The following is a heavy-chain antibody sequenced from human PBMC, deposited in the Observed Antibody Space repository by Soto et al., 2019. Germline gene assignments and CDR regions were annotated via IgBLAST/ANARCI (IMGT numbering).Heavy chain of an antibody. D-gene: IGHD3-22*01. J-gene: IGHJ4*02. CDR2: IKPIFGTT. V-gene: IGHV1-69*01. Sequence: QVQLVQSGAEVKKPGSSVKASCKASGGTFSTYAFSWVRQAPGQGLEWMGGIKPIFGTTNYAQKFQGRVTITADESTSTAYMELSSLRSEDTAVYYCATIPKPSYYDTRPPYFFDYWGQGTLVTVSS. CDR3: ATIPKPSYYDTRPPYFFDY. CDR1: GGTFSTYA.